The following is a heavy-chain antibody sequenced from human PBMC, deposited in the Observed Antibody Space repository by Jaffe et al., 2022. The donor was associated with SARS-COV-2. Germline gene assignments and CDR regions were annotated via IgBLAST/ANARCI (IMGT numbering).Heavy chain of an antibody. J-gene: IGHJ6*02. CDR3: VRGWAYHILTGYSYGMDV. Sequence: EVQLVESGGGLVKPGESQRLSCTASGFSISSYAMMWVRQTPGKGLEWVSSITKSSSIYYSGSVKGRFTISRDNGKNSIYLQMRSLRAEDTAVYYCVRGWAYHILTGYSYGMDVWGQGTTVTVSS. CDR1: GFSISSYA. V-gene: IGHV3-21*01. CDR2: ITKSSSI. D-gene: IGHD3-9*01.